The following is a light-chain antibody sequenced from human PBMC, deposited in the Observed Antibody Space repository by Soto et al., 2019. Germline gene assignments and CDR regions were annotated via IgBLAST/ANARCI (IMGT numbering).Light chain of an antibody. CDR3: QQYETYPYT. V-gene: IGKV1-5*01. CDR2: DAS. CDR1: QSISTW. Sequence: DIQMTQSPSTLSASVGDRVTITCRASQSISTWLAWYQLQPGKAPKFLVYDASSLESGVPSRFSGSGSETQFTLPISNLQPDDFATYYCQQYETYPYTFGQGTKL. J-gene: IGKJ2*01.